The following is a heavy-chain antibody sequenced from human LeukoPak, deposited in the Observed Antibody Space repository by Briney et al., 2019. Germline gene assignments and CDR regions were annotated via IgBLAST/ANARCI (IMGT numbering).Heavy chain of an antibody. J-gene: IGHJ5*02. Sequence: PSQTLSLTCTVSGGSISSGSYYWSWIRQPPGRGLEWIGYIYHTGSTYYNPSLKSRVSISVDRSTNQFSLRLTSVTAADTAVYYCARGGVGPTTNWFDPWGRGTLVAVSS. CDR3: ARGGVGPTTNWFDP. CDR2: IYHTGST. D-gene: IGHD1-26*01. V-gene: IGHV4-30-2*01. CDR1: GGSISSGSYY.